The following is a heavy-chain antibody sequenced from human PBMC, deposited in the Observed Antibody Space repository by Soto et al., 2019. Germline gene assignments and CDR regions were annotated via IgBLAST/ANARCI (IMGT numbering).Heavy chain of an antibody. CDR3: ARAPVYDILTGSNWFDP. CDR1: GGTFSSYT. J-gene: IGHJ5*02. Sequence: QVQLVQSGAEVKKPGSSVKVSCKASGGTFSSYTISWVRQAPGQGLEWMGRIIPILGIANYAQKFQGRVTITADKSTSTAYMELSSLRSEDTAVYYCARAPVYDILTGSNWFDPWGQGTLVTVSS. D-gene: IGHD3-9*01. CDR2: IIPILGIA. V-gene: IGHV1-69*02.